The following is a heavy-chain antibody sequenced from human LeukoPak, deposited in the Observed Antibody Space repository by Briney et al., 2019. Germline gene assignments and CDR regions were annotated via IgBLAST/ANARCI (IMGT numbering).Heavy chain of an antibody. D-gene: IGHD2-2*01. V-gene: IGHV1-46*01. CDR1: GYTFTSNY. Sequence: GASVKVSCKAFGYTFTSNYMHWVRQAPGQGPEWMGVISPSGGSTTYAQKFQGRVTLTRDMSTSTDYLELSSLRSEDAAVYYCARDPGDIVVVPAAKTSYYYYYYMDVWGKGTTVTISS. CDR3: ARDPGDIVVVPAAKTSYYYYYYMDV. J-gene: IGHJ6*03. CDR2: ISPSGGST.